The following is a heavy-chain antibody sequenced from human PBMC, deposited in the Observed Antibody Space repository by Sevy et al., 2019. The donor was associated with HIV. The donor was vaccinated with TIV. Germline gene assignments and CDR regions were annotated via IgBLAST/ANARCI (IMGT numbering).Heavy chain of an antibody. D-gene: IGHD2-2*01. CDR1: GYTFTSYG. Sequence: ASVKVSCKASGYTFTSYGISWVRQAPGQGLEWMGWISAYNGNTNYAQKLQGRVTMTTDTSTSTACMELRSLRSDDTAVYYCARDSGPYCSSTSCYRLRFRYYYYGMDVWGPGTTVTVSS. J-gene: IGHJ6*02. CDR2: ISAYNGNT. CDR3: ARDSGPYCSSTSCYRLRFRYYYYGMDV. V-gene: IGHV1-18*01.